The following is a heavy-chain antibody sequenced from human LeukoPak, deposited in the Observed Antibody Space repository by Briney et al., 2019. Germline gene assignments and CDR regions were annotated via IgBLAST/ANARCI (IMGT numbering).Heavy chain of an antibody. Sequence: SETLSLTCTVSGGSISSSSYCWGWIRQPPGKGLEWIGSIYYSRNTYYNPSLESRVTISVDMSKNQFSLKLSSMTAADTAEYYCARQDTIFGVVSDAFDIWGQGTMVTVSS. V-gene: IGHV4-39*01. CDR1: GGSISSSSYC. CDR3: ARQDTIFGVVSDAFDI. J-gene: IGHJ3*02. D-gene: IGHD3-3*01. CDR2: IYYSRNT.